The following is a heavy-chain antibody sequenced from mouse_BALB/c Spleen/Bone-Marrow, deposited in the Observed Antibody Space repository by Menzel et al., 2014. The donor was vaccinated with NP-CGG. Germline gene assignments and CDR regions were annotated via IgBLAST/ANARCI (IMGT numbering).Heavy chain of an antibody. J-gene: IGHJ3*01. Sequence: DLVKPGASVKLSCKASGYTFTSYWINWIKQRPGQGLEWIGRIAPGSGSTYYNEMFKGKATLTVDTSSNSAYLQLSSLTSEDTAVYYCARGYDGFAYWGQGTLVTVSA. CDR3: ARGYDGFAY. CDR1: GYTFTSYW. V-gene: IGHV1S41*01. D-gene: IGHD2-2*01. CDR2: IAPGSGST.